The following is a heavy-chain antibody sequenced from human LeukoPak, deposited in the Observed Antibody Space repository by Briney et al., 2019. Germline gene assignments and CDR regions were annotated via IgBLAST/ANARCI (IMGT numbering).Heavy chain of an antibody. V-gene: IGHV3-23*01. CDR1: GFTFSSYD. CDR2: VSSGGDRT. D-gene: IGHD2-2*01. J-gene: IGHJ4*02. CDR3: ASGGGYCSTTSCYVLYY. Sequence: GGSLGLSCAASGFTFSSYDMSWVRQAPGKGLQWVSAVSSGGDRTYYADSVKGRFSISRDNSKNTLYLQMNSLSADDTAVYYCASGGGYCSTTSCYVLYYWGQGALVTVSS.